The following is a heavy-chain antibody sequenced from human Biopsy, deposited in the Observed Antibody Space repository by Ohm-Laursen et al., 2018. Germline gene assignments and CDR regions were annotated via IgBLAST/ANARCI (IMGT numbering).Heavy chain of an antibody. CDR1: GGSVRSPDHR. V-gene: IGHV4-61*08. D-gene: IGHD3-10*01. J-gene: IGHJ4*02. Sequence: GTPSLTCTVSGGSVRSPDHRWNWVRRAPGKGLEWIGNIYYSWTTLYNPSLSGRVTMDLDRSTNQFSLKLKSVTSADTAVYFCARAYFYGMGTSNYFLDSWGQGALATVSS. CDR2: IYYSWTT. CDR3: ARAYFYGMGTSNYFLDS.